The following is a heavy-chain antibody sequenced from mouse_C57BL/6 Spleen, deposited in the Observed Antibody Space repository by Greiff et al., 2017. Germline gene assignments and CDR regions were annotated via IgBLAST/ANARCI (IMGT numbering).Heavy chain of an antibody. V-gene: IGHV1-59*01. J-gene: IGHJ3*01. CDR2: IDPSDSYT. CDR1: GYTFTSYW. CDR3: ALYSNYGCAY. Sequence: QVQLKQPGAELVRPGTSVKLSCKASGYTFTSYWMHWVKQRPGQGLEWIGVIDPSDSYTNYNQKFKGKATLTVDTSSSTAYMQLSSLTSEDSAVYYCALYSNYGCAYWGQGTLVTVSA. D-gene: IGHD2-5*01.